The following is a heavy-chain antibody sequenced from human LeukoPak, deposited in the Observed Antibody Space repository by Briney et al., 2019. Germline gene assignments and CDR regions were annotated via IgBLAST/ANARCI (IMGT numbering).Heavy chain of an antibody. Sequence: ASVKVSCKASGYTFTSYGISWVRQAPGQGLEWMGWISAYNGNTNYAQKLQGRVTMTTDTSTSTAYMELRSLRSDDTAVYYCARGPVMTTVTTHAMTHPHYYYYGMDVWGQGTTVTVSS. CDR3: ARGPVMTTVTTHAMTHPHYYYYGMDV. V-gene: IGHV1-18*01. J-gene: IGHJ6*02. CDR2: ISAYNGNT. D-gene: IGHD4-17*01. CDR1: GYTFTSYG.